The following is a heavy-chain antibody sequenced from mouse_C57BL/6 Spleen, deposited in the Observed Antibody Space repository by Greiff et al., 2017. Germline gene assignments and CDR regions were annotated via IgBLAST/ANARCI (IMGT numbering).Heavy chain of an antibody. CDR2: IWRGGST. J-gene: IGHJ4*01. D-gene: IGHD6-2*01. V-gene: IGHV2-5*01. CDR3: AKWDSLYAMDY. CDR1: GFSLTRYG. Sequence: QVQLQQSGPGLVQPSQSLSITCTVSGFSLTRYGVHWVRQSPGKGLEWLGVIWRGGSTDYNAAFMSRLRITKDNSKCQVFFNMNRLQADDSAIYYRAKWDSLYAMDYWGQGTSVTVSS.